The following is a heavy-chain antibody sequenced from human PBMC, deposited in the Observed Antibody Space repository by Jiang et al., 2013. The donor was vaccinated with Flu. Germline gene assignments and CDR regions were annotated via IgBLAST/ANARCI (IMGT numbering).Heavy chain of an antibody. CDR1: GFTFRSYG. V-gene: IGHV3-30*18. D-gene: IGHD3-22*01. CDR2: ISDDGSDM. CDR3: AKDILVGYYYDSRGYYPSDY. Sequence: GGGVVQPGRSLRLSCVVSGFTFRSYGMHWVRQAPGKGLEWVAVISDDGSDMYYAESVKGRFTISRDNSNNTLFLQMNSLRAEDTAVYYCAKDILVGYYYDSRGYYPSDYWGQGTLVTVSS. J-gene: IGHJ4*02.